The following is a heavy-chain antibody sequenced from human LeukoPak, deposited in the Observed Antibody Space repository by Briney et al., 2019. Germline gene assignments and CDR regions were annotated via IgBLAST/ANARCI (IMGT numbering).Heavy chain of an antibody. CDR1: GLAFSSYW. Sequence: GGSLRLFCVASGLAFSSYWMSWVRQAPGKGLEWLANIEDDVTQTYSLSSVQGSFTLSRDNAQNRSYLQVNSLPTEDSAVYYGATWQFWSAYHFEYGGQG. J-gene: IGHJ4*02. V-gene: IGHV3-7*01. CDR3: ATWQFWSAYHFEY. CDR2: IEDDVTQT. D-gene: IGHD3-3*02.